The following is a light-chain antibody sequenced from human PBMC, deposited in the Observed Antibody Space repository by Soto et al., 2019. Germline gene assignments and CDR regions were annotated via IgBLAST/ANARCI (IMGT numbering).Light chain of an antibody. V-gene: IGKV1-39*01. CDR3: QETFTTTYT. CDR2: AAS. CDR1: QGISRY. J-gene: IGKJ5*01. Sequence: IQMTQSPSYLSASVGDRVTITCRASQGISRYLNWYQQKPGKAPKVLIYAASNLESGVPSRFSGIGSGTDVSITISSLQAGDCATYVGQETFTTTYTFGQGTRLEIK.